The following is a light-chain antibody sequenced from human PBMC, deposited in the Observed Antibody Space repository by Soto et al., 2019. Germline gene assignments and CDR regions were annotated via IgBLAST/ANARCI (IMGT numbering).Light chain of an antibody. CDR3: QHYVSSPRGYT. Sequence: EIVLTQSPGTLSLSPGERATLCCRASQSVSSNFLAWYQQKPGQAPRLLIYGASGRATGIPDRFSGSGSGTDFTLTISRLEPEDFAVYYCQHYVSSPRGYTFGQGTKLEIK. J-gene: IGKJ2*01. CDR2: GAS. V-gene: IGKV3-20*01. CDR1: QSVSSNF.